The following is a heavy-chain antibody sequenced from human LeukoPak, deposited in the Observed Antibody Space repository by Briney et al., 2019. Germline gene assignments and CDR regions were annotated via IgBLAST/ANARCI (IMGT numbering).Heavy chain of an antibody. CDR3: ARAEDILTGMGLGY. J-gene: IGHJ4*02. D-gene: IGHD3-9*01. Sequence: RPSETLSLTCTVSGGSISSSSYYWGWIRQPPGKGLEWIGSIYYSGSTYYNPSLKSRVTISVDTSKNQFSLKLSSVTAADTAVYYCARAEDILTGMGLGYWGQGTLVTVSS. CDR2: IYYSGST. V-gene: IGHV4-39*07. CDR1: GGSISSSSYY.